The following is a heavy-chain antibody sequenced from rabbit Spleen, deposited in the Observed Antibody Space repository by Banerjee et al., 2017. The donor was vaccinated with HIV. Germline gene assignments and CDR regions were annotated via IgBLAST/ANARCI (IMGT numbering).Heavy chain of an antibody. V-gene: IGHV1S45*01. D-gene: IGHD2-1*01. J-gene: IGHJ4*01. CDR1: GFSFSDRDV. Sequence: QEQLEESGGGLVKPEGSLTLTCKASGFSFSDRDVMCWVRQAPGKGLEWIACINTATGKPVYATWASGRFTISRTSSTTVTLQMTSLTAADTATYFCARNSYGDYGHGSLDLWGQGTLVTVS. CDR2: INTATGKP. CDR3: ARNSYGDYGHGSLDL.